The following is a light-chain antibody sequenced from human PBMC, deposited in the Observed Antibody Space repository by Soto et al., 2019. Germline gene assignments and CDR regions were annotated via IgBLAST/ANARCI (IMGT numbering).Light chain of an antibody. Sequence: DIQMTQSPSSLSASVGDRVTITCRASQSISSYLNWYQQQSGKAPRLLIYAASSLQTGVPSRFSGSGSGTDFSLTTSSLQPEDFATYYCQQSYSIPWTFGQGTKVEIK. CDR3: QQSYSIPWT. CDR1: QSISSY. CDR2: AAS. J-gene: IGKJ1*01. V-gene: IGKV1-39*01.